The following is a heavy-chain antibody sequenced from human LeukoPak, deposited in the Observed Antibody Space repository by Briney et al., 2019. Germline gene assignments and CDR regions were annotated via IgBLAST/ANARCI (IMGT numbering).Heavy chain of an antibody. CDR2: ISYDGSNK. D-gene: IGHD4-17*01. V-gene: IGHV3-30*18. Sequence: SCKASGYTFTSYGMHWVRQAPGKGLEWVAVISYDGSNKYYADSVKGRFTISRDNSKNTLYLQMNSLRAEDTAVCYCANFVETTSDAFDIWGQGTMVTVSS. CDR3: ANFVETTSDAFDI. CDR1: GYTFTSYG. J-gene: IGHJ3*02.